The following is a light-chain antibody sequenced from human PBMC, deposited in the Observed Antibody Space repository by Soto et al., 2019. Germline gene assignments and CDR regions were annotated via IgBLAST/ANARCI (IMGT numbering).Light chain of an antibody. CDR2: DAS. V-gene: IGKV3-11*01. J-gene: IGKJ3*01. CDR1: QSISSS. Sequence: ETVLTQSPATLSLSPGERATNSCRACQSISSSLAWYQQTPGQAPRLLIYDASKRATGIPARFSGSGSGTDFTLTISSLEPEDFAVYYCQQRFTWPSFGPGTKVDIK. CDR3: QQRFTWPS.